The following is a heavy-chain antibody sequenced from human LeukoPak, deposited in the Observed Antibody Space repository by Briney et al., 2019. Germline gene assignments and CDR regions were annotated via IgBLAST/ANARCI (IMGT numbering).Heavy chain of an antibody. CDR1: GGSISSYY. J-gene: IGHJ4*02. CDR2: VYYSGST. Sequence: SETLSLTCTVSGGSISSYYWSWIRQPPGKGLEWIGYVYYSGSTTYNPSLKSRVTISVDTSKSQFSLKLSSVTAADTAVYFCARVGYSFDYGDFDYWGQGTLVTVSS. V-gene: IGHV4-59*01. CDR3: ARVGYSFDYGDFDY. D-gene: IGHD5-18*01.